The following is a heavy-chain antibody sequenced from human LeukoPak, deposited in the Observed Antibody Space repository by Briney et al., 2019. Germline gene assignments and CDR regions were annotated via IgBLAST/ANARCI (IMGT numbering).Heavy chain of an antibody. Sequence: GGSLRLSCAASGFTFSSFEMNWVRQAPGKGLEWVSYISSSASTIYYADSVKGRFTISRDNAKNSLYLQMNSLRAEDTAVYYCARGTYTADYWGQGTLVTVSS. CDR1: GFTFSSFE. J-gene: IGHJ4*02. CDR3: ARGTYTADY. D-gene: IGHD1-1*01. V-gene: IGHV3-48*03. CDR2: ISSSASTI.